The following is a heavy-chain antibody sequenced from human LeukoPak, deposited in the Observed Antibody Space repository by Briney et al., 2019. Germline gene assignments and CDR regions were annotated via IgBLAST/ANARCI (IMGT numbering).Heavy chain of an antibody. CDR1: GFTFDDYG. Sequence: GGFLRLSCAASGFTFDDYGMSWVRQAPGKGLEWVSGINWNGGSTGYADSVKGRFTISRDNAKNSLYLQMNSLRAEDTALYYCARVPVDYYYYMDVWGKGTTVTVSS. J-gene: IGHJ6*03. CDR3: ARVPVDYYYYMDV. V-gene: IGHV3-20*04. D-gene: IGHD4-23*01. CDR2: INWNGGST.